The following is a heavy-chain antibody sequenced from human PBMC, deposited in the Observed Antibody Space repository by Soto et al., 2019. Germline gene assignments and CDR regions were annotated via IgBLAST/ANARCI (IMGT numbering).Heavy chain of an antibody. J-gene: IGHJ4*02. Sequence: SGPTLVKPTQTLTLTCTFSGFSLSTSGMCVSWIRQPPGKALEWLALIDWDDDKYYSTSLKTRLTISKDTSKNQVVLTMTNMDPVDTATYYCARTPEAYYYDSSGYPYFDYWGQGTLVTVSS. CDR3: ARTPEAYYYDSSGYPYFDY. D-gene: IGHD3-22*01. CDR2: IDWDDDK. CDR1: GFSLSTSGMC. V-gene: IGHV2-70*01.